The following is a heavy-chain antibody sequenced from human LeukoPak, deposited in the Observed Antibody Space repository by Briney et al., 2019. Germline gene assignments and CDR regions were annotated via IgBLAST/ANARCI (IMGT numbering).Heavy chain of an antibody. D-gene: IGHD1-26*01. J-gene: IGHJ6*02. CDR3: ARGIYVGAYYYYYGMDV. CDR2: ISSSGSNI. V-gene: IGHV3-48*03. CDR1: GFTSSSYE. Sequence: GGSLRLSCAASGFTSSSYEMNWVRQAPGKGLEWVSYISSSGSNIYYADSVKGRFTISRDNAKNSLYLQMNSLRAEDTAVYYCARGIYVGAYYYYYGMDVWGQGTTVTVSS.